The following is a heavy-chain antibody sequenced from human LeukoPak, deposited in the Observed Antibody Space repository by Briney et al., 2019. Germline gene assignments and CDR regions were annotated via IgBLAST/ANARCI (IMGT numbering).Heavy chain of an antibody. CDR3: ASNGLLWFGELPL. CDR2: INPSGGST. J-gene: IGHJ4*02. V-gene: IGHV1-46*01. D-gene: IGHD3-10*01. CDR1: GYTFTSYY. Sequence: GASVKVSCKASGYTFTSYYMHWVRQAPGRGLEWMGIINPSGGSTSYAQKFQGRVTMTRDTSTSTVYMELSSLRSEDTAVYYCASNGLLWFGELPLWGQGTLVTVSS.